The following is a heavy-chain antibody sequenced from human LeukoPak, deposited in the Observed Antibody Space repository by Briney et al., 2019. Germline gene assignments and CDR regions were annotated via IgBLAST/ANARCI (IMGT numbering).Heavy chain of an antibody. CDR1: GFTFSSYA. CDR3: ANSVTIFGVVSYAFAI. J-gene: IGHJ3*02. D-gene: IGHD3-3*01. V-gene: IGHV3-23*01. CDR2: ISGSGGST. Sequence: GGSLRLSCAASGFTFSSYAMSWVRQAPGKGLEWVSAISGSGGSTYYADSVKGRFTISRDNSKNTLYLQMNSLRAEDTAVYYCANSVTIFGVVSYAFAIWGQGTMVTVSS.